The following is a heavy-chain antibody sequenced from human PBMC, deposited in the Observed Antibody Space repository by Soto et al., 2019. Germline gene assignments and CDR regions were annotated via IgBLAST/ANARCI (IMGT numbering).Heavy chain of an antibody. CDR2: IYYSGST. V-gene: IGHV4-39*01. CDR1: VPTISDTGYS. Sequence: SDPLPLACTASVPTISDTGYSRPWIRQPPGKGLEWIGSIYYSGSTSYNPSLQSRVTMSVDTSKNQLSLKVSSVTAADTAVYYCARLHCNTPNCVPLDPWGQG. CDR3: ARLHCNTPNCVPLDP. D-gene: IGHD2-2*01. J-gene: IGHJ5*02.